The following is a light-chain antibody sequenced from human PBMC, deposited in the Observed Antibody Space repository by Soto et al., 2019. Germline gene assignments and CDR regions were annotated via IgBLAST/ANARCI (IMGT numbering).Light chain of an antibody. CDR2: GAS. CDR3: QQYNNWPPWT. V-gene: IGKV3-15*01. J-gene: IGKJ1*01. CDR1: QSVSSN. Sequence: EIVMTQSPATLSVSPGERATLSCRASQSVSSNLAWYQQKAGQAPRLLIYGASTRATGIPARFSGSGSGTEFTLTISSLQSEDCAVYYCQQYNNWPPWTFGQGTKVDIK.